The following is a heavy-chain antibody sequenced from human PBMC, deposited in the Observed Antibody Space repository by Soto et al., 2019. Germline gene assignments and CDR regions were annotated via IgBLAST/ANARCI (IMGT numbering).Heavy chain of an antibody. CDR2: TYYRSKWYN. D-gene: IGHD3-3*01. CDR1: GDSVSSNSAA. V-gene: IGHV6-1*01. Sequence: SQTLSLTCAISGDSVSSNSAAWNWIRQSPSRGLEWLGRTYYRSKWYNDYAVSVKSRITINPDTSKNQFSLQLNSVTPEDTAVYYCARDNPYYDFWSGYSPRNWFDPWGQGTLGTVSS. J-gene: IGHJ5*02. CDR3: ARDNPYYDFWSGYSPRNWFDP.